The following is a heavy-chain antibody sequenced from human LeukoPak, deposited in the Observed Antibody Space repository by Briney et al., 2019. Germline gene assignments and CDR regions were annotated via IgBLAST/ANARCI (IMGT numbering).Heavy chain of an antibody. CDR2: IYSGGST. J-gene: IGHJ4*02. CDR3: ARDSAVAGTFSY. V-gene: IGHV3-53*01. CDR1: GFTVSSNC. Sequence: GGSLRLSCAASGFTVSSNCMSWVRQAPGKGLEWVSVIYSGGSTYYADSVKGRFTISRDNSKNTLYLQMNSLRAEDTAVYYCARDSAVAGTFSYWGQGTLVTVSS. D-gene: IGHD6-19*01.